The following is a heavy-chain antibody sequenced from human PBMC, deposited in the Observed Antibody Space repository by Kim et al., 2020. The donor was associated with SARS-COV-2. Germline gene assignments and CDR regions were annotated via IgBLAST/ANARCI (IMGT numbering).Heavy chain of an antibody. V-gene: IGHV3-33*06. D-gene: IGHD3-10*01. CDR1: GFTFSSYG. CDR3: ANDVLRGWFGELIPIS. J-gene: IGHJ5*02. Sequence: GGSLRLSCAASGFTFSSYGMHWVRQAPGKGLEWVAVIWYDGSNKYYADSVKGLFTISRDNSKNTLYLQMNSLRAEDTAVYYCANDVLRGWFGELIPISWGQGTLVTVSS. CDR2: IWYDGSNK.